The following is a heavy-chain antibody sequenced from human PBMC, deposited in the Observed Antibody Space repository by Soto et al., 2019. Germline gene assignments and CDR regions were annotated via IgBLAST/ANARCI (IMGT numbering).Heavy chain of an antibody. CDR3: ARDLGTAMTTGYYYGMDV. CDR2: IIPIFGTA. D-gene: IGHD5-18*01. J-gene: IGHJ6*02. V-gene: IGHV1-69*13. Sequence: SVKVSCKASGGTFSSYAISWVRQAPGQGLEWMGGIIPIFGTANYAQKFQGRVTITADESTSTAYMELSSLRSGDTAVYYCARDLGTAMTTGYYYGMDVWGQGTTVTVSS. CDR1: GGTFSSYA.